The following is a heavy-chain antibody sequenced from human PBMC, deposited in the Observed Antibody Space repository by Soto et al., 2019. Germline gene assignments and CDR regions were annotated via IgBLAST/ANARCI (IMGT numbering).Heavy chain of an antibody. Sequence: QVQLQQWGAGLLKPSETLSLTCAVYGGFVTSGSYYWSWIRQPPGKGLEWIGEMSHSGGTHFNPSLKSRVTRSVDTPKNKFTLKMSSVTAAGTALYYCARVERGTATTVVDAFDIWGPGTMVTVSS. CDR3: ARVERGTATTVVDAFDI. J-gene: IGHJ3*02. CDR1: GGFVTSGSYY. CDR2: MSHSGGT. V-gene: IGHV4-34*01. D-gene: IGHD1-1*01.